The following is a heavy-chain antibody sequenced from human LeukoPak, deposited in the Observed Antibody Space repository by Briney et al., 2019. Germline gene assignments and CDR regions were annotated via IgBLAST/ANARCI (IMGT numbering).Heavy chain of an antibody. J-gene: IGHJ4*02. CDR3: ARSPREYSSSWYLPFDY. Sequence: GASVKVSCKASGYTFTGYYMHWVRQAPGQRLEWMGWINHNSSGTDYAQKFQARVTMTRDTSISTAYMELSRLRSADPAVYYCARSPREYSSSWYLPFDYWGQGTLVTVSS. CDR2: INHNSSGT. V-gene: IGHV1-2*02. CDR1: GYTFTGYY. D-gene: IGHD6-13*01.